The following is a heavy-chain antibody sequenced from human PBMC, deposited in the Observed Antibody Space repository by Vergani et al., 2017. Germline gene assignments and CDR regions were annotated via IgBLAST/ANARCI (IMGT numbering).Heavy chain of an antibody. V-gene: IGHV4-59*08. Sequence: QVQLQESGPGLVKPSETLSLTCTVSGGSISSYYWSWIRQPPGKGLEWIGYIYYSGSTNYNPSLKSRVTISVDTSKNQFSLKLSSVTAADTAVYYCARVKADYSNYFDYWGQGTLVTVSS. CDR1: GGSISSYY. CDR3: ARVKADYSNYFDY. J-gene: IGHJ4*02. D-gene: IGHD4-11*01. CDR2: IYYSGST.